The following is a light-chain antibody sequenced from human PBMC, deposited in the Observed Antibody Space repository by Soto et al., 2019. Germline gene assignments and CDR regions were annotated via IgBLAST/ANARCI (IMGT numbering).Light chain of an antibody. J-gene: IGKJ1*01. Sequence: DVQMTQTPSSLSASVGDRVILTCRASQSIGNWLAWYQQKPGKAPKLLICDASNLESGVPLRFSGSGSGTEFTLTISSLQPDDFATYYCQQYQSSWTFGQGTKVDIK. CDR3: QQYQSSWT. CDR1: QSIGNW. V-gene: IGKV1-5*01. CDR2: DAS.